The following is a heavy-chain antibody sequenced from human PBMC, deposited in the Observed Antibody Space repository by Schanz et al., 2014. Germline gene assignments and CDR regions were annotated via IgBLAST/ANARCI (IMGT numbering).Heavy chain of an antibody. CDR2: IHTGNT. Sequence: QVQLVQSGAEVKKPGASVRVSCKASGYSFTTYDVNWVRQAPGQGPEWVGWIHTGNTQYAQKFQGRGNMTRDTVTTTVHLELTRLRTDDTAIYYCARVHIASYHYNSPGAFDIWGQGTRVTVSS. CDR1: GYSFTTYD. V-gene: IGHV1-18*01. CDR3: ARVHIASYHYNSPGAFDI. J-gene: IGHJ3*02. D-gene: IGHD3-10*01.